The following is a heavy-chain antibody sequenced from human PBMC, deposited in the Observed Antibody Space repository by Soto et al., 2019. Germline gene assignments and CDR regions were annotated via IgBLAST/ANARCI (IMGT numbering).Heavy chain of an antibody. CDR3: ARFDYGFYDGMDV. CDR1: GFTVSSNY. D-gene: IGHD4-17*01. CDR2: IYSGGST. V-gene: IGHV3-66*01. J-gene: IGHJ6*02. Sequence: EVQLVESGGGLVQPGGSLRLSCAASGFTVSSNYMNWFRQAPGKGLEWVSVIYSGGSTYYADSVKGRFTISRDNSKDTLSLQMNSLRAGDTAVYYCARFDYGFYDGMDVWGQGTTVTVSS.